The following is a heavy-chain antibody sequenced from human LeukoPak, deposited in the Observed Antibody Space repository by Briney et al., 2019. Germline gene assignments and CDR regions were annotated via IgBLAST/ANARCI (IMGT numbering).Heavy chain of an antibody. CDR3: AKDKGGSYYRGWFDP. J-gene: IGHJ5*02. CDR1: GFTFDDYA. V-gene: IGHV3-43*02. D-gene: IGHD1-26*01. CDR2: ISGDGGST. Sequence: GGSLRLSCASSGFTFDDYAMHWVRQAPGKGLGWVSLISGDGGSTYYADSVKGRFTISRDNSKNSLYLQMNSLRTEDTALYYCAKDKGGSYYRGWFDPWGQGTLVTVSS.